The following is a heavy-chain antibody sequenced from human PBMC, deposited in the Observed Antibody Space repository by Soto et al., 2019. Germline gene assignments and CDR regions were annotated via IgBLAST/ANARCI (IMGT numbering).Heavy chain of an antibody. CDR2: ISSSSRTI. V-gene: IGHV3-48*02. D-gene: IGHD2-8*01. Sequence: GGSLRLSCAASGFTFSSYTMHWVRQAPGKGLEWISYISSSSRTIYYADSVKGRFTISRDNAQSSLYLQMTSLIDEDTAVYYCARAPNRALDYWGQGTLVTVSS. J-gene: IGHJ4*02. CDR1: GFTFSSYT. CDR3: ARAPNRALDY.